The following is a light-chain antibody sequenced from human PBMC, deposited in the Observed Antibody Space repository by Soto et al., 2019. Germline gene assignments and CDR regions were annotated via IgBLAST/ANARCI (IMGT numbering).Light chain of an antibody. CDR2: LNSDGSH. Sequence: QSVLTQSPSASASLGASVNLTCTLSSGHSSYAIAWHQQQPEKGPRYLMKLNSDGSHSKGDGIPDRFSGSSSGAERYLTISSLQSEDEADYYCQPWGTGIQAVFGGGTQLTVL. CDR3: QPWGTGIQAV. V-gene: IGLV4-69*01. CDR1: SGHSSYA. J-gene: IGLJ7*01.